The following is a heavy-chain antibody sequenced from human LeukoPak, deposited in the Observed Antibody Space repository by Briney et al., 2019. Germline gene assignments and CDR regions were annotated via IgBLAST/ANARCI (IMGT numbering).Heavy chain of an antibody. CDR3: AKEGGYYGSGSSQYFDY. V-gene: IGHV3-23*01. Sequence: GGSLRLSCAASGFTFSSYAMSWVRQAPGKGLEWVSAISGSGGSTYYADSVKGRFTISRDNSKNTLYLQVNSLRAEDTAVYYCAKEGGYYGSGSSQYFDYWGQGTLVTVSS. CDR2: ISGSGGST. J-gene: IGHJ4*02. D-gene: IGHD3-10*01. CDR1: GFTFSSYA.